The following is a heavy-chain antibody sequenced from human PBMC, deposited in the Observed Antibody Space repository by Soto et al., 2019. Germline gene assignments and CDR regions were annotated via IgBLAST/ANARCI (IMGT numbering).Heavy chain of an antibody. V-gene: IGHV1-69*02. CDR3: ASLSNYVDY. J-gene: IGHJ4*02. CDR2: IIPILGIA. CDR1: GGTFSSYT. D-gene: IGHD4-4*01. Sequence: SVKVSFNASGGTFSSYTISWVRQSPGQGLEWMGRIIPILGIANYAQKFQGRVTITADKSTSTAYMELSSLRSEDTAVYYCASLSNYVDYWGQGTLVTVSS.